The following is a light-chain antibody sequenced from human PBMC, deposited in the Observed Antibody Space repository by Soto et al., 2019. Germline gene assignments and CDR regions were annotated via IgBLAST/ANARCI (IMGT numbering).Light chain of an antibody. J-gene: IGKJ2*01. V-gene: IGKV3-11*01. CDR2: DES. CDR1: QSVTRS. CDR3: QQRSNWPLYT. Sequence: EIVLTQSPATLSLSPGERATLSCRASQSVTRSLAWYQQRPGQAPRLLIYDESSRATGIPARFSGSGSGTDFTLTIRSLEPEDFAVYYCQQRSNWPLYTFGPGTKLEIK.